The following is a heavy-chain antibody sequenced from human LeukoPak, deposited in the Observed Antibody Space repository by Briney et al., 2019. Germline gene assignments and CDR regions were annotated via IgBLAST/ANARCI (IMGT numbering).Heavy chain of an antibody. V-gene: IGHV4-31*03. CDR1: GGSISSSSYY. Sequence: TSETLSLTCTVSGGSISSSSYYWSWIRQHPGKGLEWIGYIYYSGSTYYNPSLKSRVTISVDTSKNQFSLKLSSVTAADTAVYYCARVGYYDSSGGVDYWGQGTLVTVSS. J-gene: IGHJ4*02. D-gene: IGHD3-22*01. CDR3: ARVGYYDSSGGVDY. CDR2: IYYSGST.